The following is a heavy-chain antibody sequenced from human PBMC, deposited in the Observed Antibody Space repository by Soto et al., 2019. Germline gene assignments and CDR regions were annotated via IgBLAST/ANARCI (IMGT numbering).Heavy chain of an antibody. CDR1: GFTFSSYA. Sequence: PGGSLRLSCAASGFTFSSYAMHWVRQAPGKGLEWVAVISYDGSNKYYADSVKGRFTISRDNSKNTLYLQMNSLRAEDTAVYYCARDRPDAFDIWGQGKMVTVSS. CDR3: ARDRPDAFDI. J-gene: IGHJ3*02. CDR2: ISYDGSNK. V-gene: IGHV3-30-3*01.